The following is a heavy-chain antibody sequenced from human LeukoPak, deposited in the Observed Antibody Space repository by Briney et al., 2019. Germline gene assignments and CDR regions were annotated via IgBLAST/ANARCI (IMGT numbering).Heavy chain of an antibody. D-gene: IGHD3-10*01. V-gene: IGHV4-34*01. Sequence: PSETLSLTCAVYGGSVSGHYWTWIRQPPGKGLEWIGEVNHSGSTTYNPSLNNRVTISVDTSKNQFSLKLTSVTAADTVVYYCARPRYGSGSLDSWGQGTLVTVSS. CDR2: VNHSGST. CDR1: GGSVSGHY. J-gene: IGHJ4*02. CDR3: ARPRYGSGSLDS.